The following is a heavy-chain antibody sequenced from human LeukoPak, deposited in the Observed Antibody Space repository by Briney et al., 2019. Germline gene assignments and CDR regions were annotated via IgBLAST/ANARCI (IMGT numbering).Heavy chain of an antibody. CDR2: MSHNRGT. J-gene: IGHJ6*04. Sequence: SETLSLTCAVPGHSISTGYYWGWIRQPSGKGLEWIGSMSHNRGTYYNLSLKSRVTISMDTSKNQISLRLTSVTAADTAVYYCASYYASGVSAYNYYGMDVWGKGTTVTVSS. CDR1: GHSISTGYY. D-gene: IGHD3-10*01. V-gene: IGHV4-38-2*01. CDR3: ASYYASGVSAYNYYGMDV.